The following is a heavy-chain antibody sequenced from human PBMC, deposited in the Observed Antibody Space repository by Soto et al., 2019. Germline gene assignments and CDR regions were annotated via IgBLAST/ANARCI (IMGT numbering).Heavy chain of an antibody. CDR2: INHSGST. CDR1: GGSFSGYY. J-gene: IGHJ4*02. Sequence: PSETLSLTCAVYGGSFSGYYWSWIRQPPGKGLEWIGEINHSGSTNYNPSLKSRVTISVDTSKNQFSLKLSSVTAADTAVYYCARHKATAGIDYWGQGTLVTVSS. D-gene: IGHD5-18*01. V-gene: IGHV4-34*01. CDR3: ARHKATAGIDY.